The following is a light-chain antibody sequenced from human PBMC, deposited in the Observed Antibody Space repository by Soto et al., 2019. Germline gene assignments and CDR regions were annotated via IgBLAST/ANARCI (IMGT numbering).Light chain of an antibody. CDR3: QQSYSTPLT. V-gene: IGKV1-39*01. CDR2: AAS. J-gene: IGKJ4*01. Sequence: DHQMTQAPSPLSGSVGDRVTITCRASQSISSWLAWYQQKPGKAPKLLIYAASSLQSGVPSRFSGSGSGTDFTLTISSLQPQDFATXYXQQSYSTPLTFGGGTKVDI. CDR1: QSISSW.